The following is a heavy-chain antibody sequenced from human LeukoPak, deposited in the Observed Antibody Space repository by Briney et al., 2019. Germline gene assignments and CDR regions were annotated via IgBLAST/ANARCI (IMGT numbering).Heavy chain of an antibody. CDR3: AKEIRGGLDY. J-gene: IGHJ4*02. V-gene: IGHV3-9*01. D-gene: IGHD3-10*01. CDR1: GFTFDDYA. CDR2: ISWNSGKI. Sequence: PGGSLRLSCAASGFTFDDYAMHWVRQAPGKGLEWVSGISWNSGKIGYVDSMKGRFTISRDNAKNSLYLQMNSLRAEDTALYYCAKEIRGGLDYWGQGTLVTVSS.